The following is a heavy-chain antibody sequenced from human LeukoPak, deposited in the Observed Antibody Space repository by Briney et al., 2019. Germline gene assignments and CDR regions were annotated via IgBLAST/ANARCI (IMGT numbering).Heavy chain of an antibody. CDR3: AKDRHVLRFLECPH. J-gene: IGHJ4*02. V-gene: IGHV3-74*01. D-gene: IGHD3-3*01. CDR2: INNDGNLKTDGRDT. Sequence: AGGSLRLSCAASGFTLSNYWMTHRVRQVPGKGLQWVSRINNDGNLKTDGRDTGYADSVKGRFTISPDNAKNTLYLQMNSLRAEVTAVYYCAKDRHVLRFLECPHWGQGTLVTVPS. CDR1: GFTLSNYW.